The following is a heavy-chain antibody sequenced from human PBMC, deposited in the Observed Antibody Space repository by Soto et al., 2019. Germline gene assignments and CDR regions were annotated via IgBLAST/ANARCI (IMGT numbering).Heavy chain of an antibody. CDR3: AKAKNDYNWDNRPTFDY. D-gene: IGHD1-20*01. CDR1: GFTLRNYA. V-gene: IGHV3-23*01. Sequence: GGSLRLSCEASGFTLRNYAMTWIRQAPGKGLEWVSLISANDVGTYYAESVKTRFTISTDQSRNTVYLQMDSLRADDTAISYCAKAKNDYNWDNRPTFDYWGQGTLVTVSS. CDR2: ISANDVGT. J-gene: IGHJ4*02.